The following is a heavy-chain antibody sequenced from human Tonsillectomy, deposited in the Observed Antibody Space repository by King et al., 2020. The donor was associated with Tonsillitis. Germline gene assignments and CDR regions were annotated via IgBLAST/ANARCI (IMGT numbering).Heavy chain of an antibody. D-gene: IGHD3-22*01. CDR1: GGSFSDYF. CDR2: IDHSGIT. V-gene: IGHV4-34*01. CDR3: SRGGSFYYDSSAKPYYFHYYMDV. J-gene: IGHJ6*03. Sequence: VQLQQWGAGLLKPSETLSLTCAVYGGSFSDYFWSWIRQPPGKGLEWIGEIDHSGITNYNPSLKSRVTISVETSKNQFSLKLTSVTAADTAVYYCSRGGSFYYDSSAKPYYFHYYMDVWGKGTTVTVSS.